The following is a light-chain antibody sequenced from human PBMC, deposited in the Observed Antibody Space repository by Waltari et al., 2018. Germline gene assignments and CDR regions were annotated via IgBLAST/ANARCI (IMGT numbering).Light chain of an antibody. J-gene: IGKJ2*01. Sequence: ETIMTQSPATLSVSPGETATLSCRASKSVGNNIAWFQQTPGQAPRILIYVTSSRSTNIPGRFSGAGSGTDFTLTISGLQSEDFAVYYCQQYNEWPYTFGQGT. CDR1: KSVGNN. CDR2: VTS. CDR3: QQYNEWPYT. V-gene: IGKV3-15*01.